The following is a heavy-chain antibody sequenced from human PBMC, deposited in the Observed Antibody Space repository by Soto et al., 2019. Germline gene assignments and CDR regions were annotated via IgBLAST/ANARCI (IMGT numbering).Heavy chain of an antibody. CDR3: ANGKGNIVVLSAPIPLLGV. CDR1: GFTLSDYG. CDR2: ISNDGTRK. D-gene: IGHD2-15*01. V-gene: IGHV3-30*18. J-gene: IGHJ6*02. Sequence: GGSLRLSCAASGFTLSDYGIHWVRQAPGKGLDWVAAISNDGTRKYYADSVKGRVTISRDNSKATVDLLMNSLRVEDTAVYYCANGKGNIVVLSAPIPLLGVWGQGTTVTVSS.